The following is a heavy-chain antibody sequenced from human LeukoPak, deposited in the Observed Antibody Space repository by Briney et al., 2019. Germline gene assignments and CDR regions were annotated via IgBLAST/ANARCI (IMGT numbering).Heavy chain of an antibody. CDR3: GRLICSRTNGYVLFDY. Sequence: SGPTLVNPTQPLTLTCTFSGFARSTSGVGVGWTRQTPGKALEWLALIYWDDDKHYSPSLQRRLTITRDTSKNQVVLTMINMDPVDTATYYYGRLICSRTNGYVLFDYWGQGTLVTVSS. J-gene: IGHJ4*02. CDR1: GFARSTSGVG. CDR2: IYWDDDK. V-gene: IGHV2-5*02. D-gene: IGHD2-2*01.